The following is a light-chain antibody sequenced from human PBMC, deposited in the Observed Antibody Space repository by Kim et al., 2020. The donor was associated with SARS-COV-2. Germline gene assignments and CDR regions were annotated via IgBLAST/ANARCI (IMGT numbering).Light chain of an antibody. CDR3: KQCAHPHA. Sequence: IQMTQSPSSLSASVGDRVTITCQASQDITNCLNWYQQRPGKAPRLLIYDASTLEAGVPSRFRGSGSGTEFTFTITSLQPEDVATYYWKQCAHPHALGQGTKLEI. V-gene: IGKV1-33*01. CDR1: QDITNC. CDR2: DAS. J-gene: IGKJ2*01.